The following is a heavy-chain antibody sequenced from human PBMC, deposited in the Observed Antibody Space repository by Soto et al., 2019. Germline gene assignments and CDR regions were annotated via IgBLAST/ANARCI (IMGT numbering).Heavy chain of an antibody. J-gene: IGHJ4*02. Sequence: GASVKVSCKASGYSFTSYAVHWVRQAPGQRPEWMGWLNAGNAVTKYSQKYKGRVTITSDASASTAYMEMSSLRSEDTAVYYCAIVGPAHYYDSSGYYSPLDYWGQGTLVTVSS. CDR2: LNAGNAVT. CDR3: AIVGPAHYYDSSGYYSPLDY. D-gene: IGHD3-22*01. V-gene: IGHV1-3*01. CDR1: GYSFTSYA.